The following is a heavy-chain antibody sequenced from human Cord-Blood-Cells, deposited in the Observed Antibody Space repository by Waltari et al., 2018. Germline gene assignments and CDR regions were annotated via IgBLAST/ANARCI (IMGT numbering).Heavy chain of an antibody. CDR1: GFTFSSYA. CDR2: ISYDGSNK. J-gene: IGHJ4*02. D-gene: IGHD6-13*01. CDR3: ARDSAGRPDY. Sequence: QVQLVESGGGVVQPGRSLRLSCAASGFTFSSYAMHWVRQAPGKGLEWVAVISYDGSNKSYAGSVKGRFTISRDNSKNTLYLQMNSLRAEDTAVYYCARDSAGRPDYWGQGTLVTVSS. V-gene: IGHV3-30*04.